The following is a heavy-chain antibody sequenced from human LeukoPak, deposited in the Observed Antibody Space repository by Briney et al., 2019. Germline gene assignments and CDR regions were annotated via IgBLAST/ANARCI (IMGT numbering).Heavy chain of an antibody. CDR1: GYTFTGYY. CDR3: ARVELPDYFDH. CDR2: INPKSGGT. Sequence: GASVKVSCKASGYTFTGYYMHWVRQAPGQGLEWMGWINPKSGGTKYVQKLQGRVTMTTDTSISTAYMELNSLTADDTAVYFCARVELPDYFDHWGQGTLVTVSP. J-gene: IGHJ4*02. V-gene: IGHV1-2*02. D-gene: IGHD3-10*01.